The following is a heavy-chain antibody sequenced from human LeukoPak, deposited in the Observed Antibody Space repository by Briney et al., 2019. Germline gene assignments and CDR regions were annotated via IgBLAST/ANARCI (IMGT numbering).Heavy chain of an antibody. CDR1: GFTFSSYA. J-gene: IGHJ3*02. D-gene: IGHD6-13*01. CDR3: AKDLIAAAGHDAFDI. CDR2: ISGSDGST. Sequence: GGSLRLSCAASGFTFSSYAMTWVRQAPDKGLEWVSAISGSDGSTYYADSVKGRFTISRDNSKNTLYLQMNSLRAEDTAVYYCAKDLIAAAGHDAFDIWGQGTMVTVSS. V-gene: IGHV3-23*01.